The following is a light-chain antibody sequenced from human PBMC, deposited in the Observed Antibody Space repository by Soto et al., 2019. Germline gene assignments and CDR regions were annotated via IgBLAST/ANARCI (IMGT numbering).Light chain of an antibody. CDR3: QQSHSAPLT. J-gene: IGKJ4*01. V-gene: IGKV1-39*01. CDR1: QSISSH. CDR2: PAS. Sequence: MTQSPSSLFAAVGDRVTITCRASQSISSHLNWYQQKLGQTPRLLIYPASTLQSEVPPRFSGSGSGTEFTLTISGLQREDFATYYCQQSHSAPLTFGGGTK.